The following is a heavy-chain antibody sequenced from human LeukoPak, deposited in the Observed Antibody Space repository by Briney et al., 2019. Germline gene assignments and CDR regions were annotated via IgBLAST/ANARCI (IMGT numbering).Heavy chain of an antibody. J-gene: IGHJ4*02. V-gene: IGHV3-30*02. CDR3: AKEEVISGNHGVYFDY. CDR2: IRYDGNSN. CDR1: GFTFRSYG. Sequence: GGSLRLSCAASGFTFRSYGMHWVRQAPGKGLEWVAFIRYDGNSNYYADSVKGRFTISSDNSRSTLYLQMNSLRAEDTAVYYCAKEEVISGNHGVYFDYWGQGTLVTVSS. D-gene: IGHD3-22*01.